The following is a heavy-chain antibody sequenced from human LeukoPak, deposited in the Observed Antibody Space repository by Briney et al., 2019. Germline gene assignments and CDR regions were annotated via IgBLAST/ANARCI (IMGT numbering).Heavy chain of an antibody. V-gene: IGHV3-21*01. J-gene: IGHJ3*02. D-gene: IGHD3-10*01. CDR1: GLHLRCYS. Sequence: GGPLRHSCSASGLHLRCYSMNWVRQAPAKGLHGVSSINSDSNYIYYADPVQRRFTISRDNAKNSVYLQMISLRAEDTAVYHCAVAYYYGSGDAFDIWGQGTKVTVSS. CDR3: AVAYYYGSGDAFDI. CDR2: INSDSNYI.